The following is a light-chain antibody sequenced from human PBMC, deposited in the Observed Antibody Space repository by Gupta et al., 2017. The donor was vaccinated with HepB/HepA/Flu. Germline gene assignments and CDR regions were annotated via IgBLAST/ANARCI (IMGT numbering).Light chain of an antibody. CDR2: KAS. CDR3: QQYNSFALT. Sequence: DIQMTQSPSTLSASVGDRVTITCRASQSISSWLAWYQQKPGKAPKLLIYKASSFESGVPSRCSGSGSGTEFTLTISSLQPYDVANYYCQQYNSFALTFGGGTKVEIK. J-gene: IGKJ4*02. V-gene: IGKV1-5*03. CDR1: QSISSW.